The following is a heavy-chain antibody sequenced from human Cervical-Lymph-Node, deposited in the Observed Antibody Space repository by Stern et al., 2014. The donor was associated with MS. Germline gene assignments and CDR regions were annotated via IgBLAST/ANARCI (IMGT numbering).Heavy chain of an antibody. CDR2: IYTSGST. Sequence: QVQLQESGPGLVKPSQTLSLTCTVSGGPISSGTYYWSWIRQPAGKGLEWIGRIYTSGSTDYTSSLKSRVTISVDMSKNHFPRRLTHVTAADTAVYYCARGRNGFGYDSWGQGTLATVSP. J-gene: IGHJ4*02. CDR3: ARGRNGFGYDS. V-gene: IGHV4-61*02. CDR1: GGPISSGTYY. D-gene: IGHD2-15*01.